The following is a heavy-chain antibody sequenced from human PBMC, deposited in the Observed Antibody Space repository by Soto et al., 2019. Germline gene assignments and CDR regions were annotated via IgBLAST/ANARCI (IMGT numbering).Heavy chain of an antibody. Sequence: VGSLRLSYAASGFTFSSYAMSWVRQAPGKGLEWVSAISGSGGSTYYADSVKGRFTISRDNSKNTLYLQMNSLRAEDTAVYYCAKDEAAANPEYFDYWGQGPLVTVSS. D-gene: IGHD2-2*01. CDR3: AKDEAAANPEYFDY. J-gene: IGHJ4*02. CDR1: GFTFSSYA. V-gene: IGHV3-23*01. CDR2: ISGSGGST.